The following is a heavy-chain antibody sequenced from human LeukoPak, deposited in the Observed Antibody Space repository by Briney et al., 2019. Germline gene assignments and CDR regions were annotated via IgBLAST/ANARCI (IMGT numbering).Heavy chain of an antibody. CDR3: ARGSSSDAFDI. CDR2: ISSSSSYI. J-gene: IGHJ3*02. V-gene: IGHV3-21*01. CDR1: GFTFSSYS. D-gene: IGHD6-13*01. Sequence: GGSLRLSCAASGFTFSSYSMNWVRQAPGKGLEWVSSISSSSSYIYYADSVKGRFTISRDNAKNSLYLQMSSLRAEDTAVYYCARGSSSDAFDIWGQGTMVTVSS.